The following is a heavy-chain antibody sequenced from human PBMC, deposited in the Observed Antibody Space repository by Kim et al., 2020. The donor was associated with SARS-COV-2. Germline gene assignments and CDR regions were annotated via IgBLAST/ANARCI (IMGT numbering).Heavy chain of an antibody. V-gene: IGHV3-74*01. J-gene: IGHJ6*02. D-gene: IGHD2-2*01. CDR3: ARGYHYGMDV. Sequence: TTHAESVKGRFTVSRDNAKNMLYLQMDSLRAEDTAVYFCARGYHYGMDVWGQGTTVTVSS. CDR2: T.